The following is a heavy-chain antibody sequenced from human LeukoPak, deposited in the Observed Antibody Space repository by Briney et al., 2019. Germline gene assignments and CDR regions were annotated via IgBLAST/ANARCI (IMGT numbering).Heavy chain of an antibody. V-gene: IGHV3-33*01. CDR3: ARILGSGYSAEF. CDR1: GFTIRNFG. J-gene: IGHJ4*02. Sequence: GRSLRLSCAASGFTIRNFGMHWVRQAQGKGLEWVAVIHYDGNKKYYADSVKGRFTISKDNSKNTLYMQMNSLRAEDTAVYYCARILGSGYSAEFWGQGTLVTVSS. CDR2: IHYDGNKK. D-gene: IGHD3-22*01.